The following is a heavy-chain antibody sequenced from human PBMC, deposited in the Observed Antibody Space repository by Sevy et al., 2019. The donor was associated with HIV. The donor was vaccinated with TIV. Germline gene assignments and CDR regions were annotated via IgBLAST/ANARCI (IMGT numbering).Heavy chain of an antibody. V-gene: IGHV3-15*01. Sequence: GGSLRLSCAASGFTFSYAWMSWVRQAPGKGLEWVGRIKRKTDGGTTDYAAPGKGRFTISRDDSKNTLYLQMNSLKTEDTAVYYCTSRRLFYGDYGVGWFDPWGQGTLVTVSS. CDR1: GFTFSYAW. D-gene: IGHD4-17*01. CDR2: IKRKTDGGTT. J-gene: IGHJ5*02. CDR3: TSRRLFYGDYGVGWFDP.